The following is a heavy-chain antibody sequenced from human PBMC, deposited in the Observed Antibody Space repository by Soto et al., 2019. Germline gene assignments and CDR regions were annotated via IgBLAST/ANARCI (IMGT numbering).Heavy chain of an antibody. CDR3: ARGMFLFLEWIQPGGMDV. J-gene: IGHJ6*02. Sequence: PSETLSLTCTVSGGSISSYYWSWIRQPPGKGLEWIGYIYYSGSTNYNPSLKSRVTISVDTSKNQFSLKLSSVTAADTAVYYCARGMFLFLEWIQPGGMDVSGQGTSVTGS. CDR2: IYYSGST. V-gene: IGHV4-59*01. D-gene: IGHD3-3*01. CDR1: GGSISSYY.